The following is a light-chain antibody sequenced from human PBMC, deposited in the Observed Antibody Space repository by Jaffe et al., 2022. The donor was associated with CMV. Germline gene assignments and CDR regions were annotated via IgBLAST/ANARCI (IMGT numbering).Light chain of an antibody. Sequence: EIVLTQSPGTLSLSPGERATLSCRASQSVSSSYLAWYQQKPGQAPRLLIYGASSRATGIPDRFSGSGSGTDFTLTISRLEPGDFAVYYCQQYDNSSPYTFGQGTKLEIK. CDR2: GAS. CDR1: QSVSSSY. J-gene: IGKJ2*01. CDR3: QQYDNSSPYT. V-gene: IGKV3-20*01.